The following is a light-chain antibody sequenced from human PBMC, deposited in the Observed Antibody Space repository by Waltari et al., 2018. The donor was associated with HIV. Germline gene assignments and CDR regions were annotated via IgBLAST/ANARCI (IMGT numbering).Light chain of an antibody. CDR2: DNT. V-gene: IGLV1-51*01. CDR1: NSNIAKNY. J-gene: IGLJ3*02. CDR3: GTWESSLSASWE. Sequence: QSVLTQPPSVSAAPGQKVTISCSGTNSNIAKNYVSWYQQVPGTAPKLLIYDNTKRPSVIPDRFSGAKSGTSATLDITGLQTGDEADYYCGTWESSLSASWEFGGGTKLTVL.